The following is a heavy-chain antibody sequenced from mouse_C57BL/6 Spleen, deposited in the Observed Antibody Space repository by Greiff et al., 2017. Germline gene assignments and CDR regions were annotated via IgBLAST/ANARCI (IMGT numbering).Heavy chain of an antibody. J-gene: IGHJ3*01. CDR1: GYTFTDYY. D-gene: IGHD1-1*01. CDR3: ARGPYYYGSSYETWFAY. CDR2: INPNNGGT. V-gene: IGHV1-26*01. Sequence: VQLQQSGPELVKPGASVKISCKASGYTFTDYYMNWVKQSHGKSLEWIGDINPNNGGTSYNQKFKGKDTLTVDKSSSTAYMELRSLTSEDSAVYYCARGPYYYGSSYETWFAYWGQGTLVTVSA.